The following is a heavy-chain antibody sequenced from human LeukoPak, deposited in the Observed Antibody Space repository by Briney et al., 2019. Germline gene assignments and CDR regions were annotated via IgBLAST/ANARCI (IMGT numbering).Heavy chain of an antibody. CDR1: GGSFSSYY. Sequence: KPSETLSLTCTVSGGSFSSYYWSWIRQPPGESLKWIGSIYYSGSANYNPSLKSRLTISIDTSNNQFSLNLSSVTAADTAVYYCARVRYSKSWYEFAFDIWGQGTMVTVSS. V-gene: IGHV4-59*01. CDR3: ARVRYSKSWYEFAFDI. CDR2: IYYSGSA. D-gene: IGHD6-13*01. J-gene: IGHJ3*02.